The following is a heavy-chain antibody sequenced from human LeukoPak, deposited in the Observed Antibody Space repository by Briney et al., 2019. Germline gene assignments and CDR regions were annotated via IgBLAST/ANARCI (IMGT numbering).Heavy chain of an antibody. Sequence: GGSLRPSCAASGFTFSSYSMNWVRQAPGKGLEWVSTISGSSTYIYYADSVKGRSTISRDNTKKSLYLQMNSLRVEDTAIYYCARDPVVTAIDFDSWGQGTLVTVSS. CDR3: ARDPVVTAIDFDS. V-gene: IGHV3-21*01. CDR1: GFTFSSYS. CDR2: ISGSSTYI. D-gene: IGHD2-21*02. J-gene: IGHJ4*02.